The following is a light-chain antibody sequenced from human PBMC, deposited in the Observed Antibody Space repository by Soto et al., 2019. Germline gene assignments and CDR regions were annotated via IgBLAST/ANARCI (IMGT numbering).Light chain of an antibody. Sequence: SALTQPASVSGSPGQSITISCTGTSSDVGGYNYVSWYQQHPGKAPKLMIYDVSNRPSGVSNRFSGSESGNTASLTISGLQAEDEADYYCSSYTSSSTLVVFGGGTKLTVL. CDR3: SSYTSSSTLVV. CDR2: DVS. CDR1: SSDVGGYNY. V-gene: IGLV2-14*01. J-gene: IGLJ2*01.